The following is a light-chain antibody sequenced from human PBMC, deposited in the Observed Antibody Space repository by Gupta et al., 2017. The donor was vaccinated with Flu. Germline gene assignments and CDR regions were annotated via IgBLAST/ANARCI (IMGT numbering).Light chain of an antibody. CDR1: QSVSSN. Sequence: EIVMTQSPATLSVSPGERATLSCRASQSVSSNLAWYQQKPGQAPRLLIYGASTRATGIPARFSGSGSGTEFTLTINSLQSEDFAVYYCQQYNNWPPFTFGPGTKVEIK. V-gene: IGKV3-15*01. CDR3: QQYNNWPPFT. CDR2: GAS. J-gene: IGKJ3*01.